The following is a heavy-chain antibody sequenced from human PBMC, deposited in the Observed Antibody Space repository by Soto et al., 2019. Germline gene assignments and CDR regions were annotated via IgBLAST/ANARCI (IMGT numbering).Heavy chain of an antibody. CDR3: AKNYYFDL. CDR2: INTDGAT. D-gene: IGHD3-10*01. J-gene: IGHJ4*02. CDR1: GFTFSSYA. V-gene: IGHV3-23*01. Sequence: PGGSLRLSCAASGFTFSSYAMSWVRQAPGKGLEWVSSINTDGATYYADSAKGRFTISRDNSRDTLYLQMDRLRAEDTAIYYCAKNYYFDLWGQGALVNVSS.